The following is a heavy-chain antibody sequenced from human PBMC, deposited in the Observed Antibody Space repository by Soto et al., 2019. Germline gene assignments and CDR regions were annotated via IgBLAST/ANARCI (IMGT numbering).Heavy chain of an antibody. CDR2: IVPIFGTA. J-gene: IGHJ4*02. CDR3: ARDAKYGGYYFDY. V-gene: IGHV1-69*13. Sequence: SVKVSCKASGGSFSNFGISWVRQAPGQGLEWMGGIVPIFGTANYAQKFQGRVTITADESTSTAYMELSSLRSGDTAVYYCARDAKYGGYYFDYWGQGTLVTVSS. CDR1: GGSFSNFG. D-gene: IGHD2-15*01.